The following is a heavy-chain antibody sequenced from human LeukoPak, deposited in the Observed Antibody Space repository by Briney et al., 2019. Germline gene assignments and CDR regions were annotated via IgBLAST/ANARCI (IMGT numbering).Heavy chain of an antibody. CDR2: IKQDGSEK. D-gene: IGHD1-26*01. V-gene: IGHV3-7*03. Sequence: GGSLRLSCAASGFTFSSYWMSWVRQAPGKGLEWVANIKQDGSEKYYVDSVKGRFTISRDNAKNSLYLQMNSLRAEDTAVYYCAKAANEWELLAGYFDYWGQGTLVTVSS. CDR1: GFTFSSYW. J-gene: IGHJ4*02. CDR3: AKAANEWELLAGYFDY.